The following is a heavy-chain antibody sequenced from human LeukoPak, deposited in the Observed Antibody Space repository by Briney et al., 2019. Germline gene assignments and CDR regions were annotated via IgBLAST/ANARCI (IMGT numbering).Heavy chain of an antibody. CDR3: ARGYNYYGSGSYYMYFDY. CDR1: GGSFSGYC. D-gene: IGHD3-10*01. CDR2: INHSGST. J-gene: IGHJ4*02. Sequence: SETLSLTCAVYGGSFSGYCWSWIRQPPGKGLEWIGEINHSGSTNYNPSLKSRVTISVDTSKNQFSLKLSSVTAADTAVYYCARGYNYYGSGSYYMYFDYWGQGTLVTVSS. V-gene: IGHV4-34*01.